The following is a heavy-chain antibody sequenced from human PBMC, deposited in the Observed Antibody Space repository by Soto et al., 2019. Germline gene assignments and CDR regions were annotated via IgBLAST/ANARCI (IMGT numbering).Heavy chain of an antibody. D-gene: IGHD7-27*01. V-gene: IGHV4-34*01. CDR3: TRSMNDHNHHHWGFDS. J-gene: IGHJ4*02. CDR1: GGSFSAYH. Sequence: SETLSLTCAVYGGSFSAYHWSFIRQSPGKGLEWIGEIDHTGRTNYKPSLRSRVTMSVDTSKNQFSLKLRSVTAADTAVYYCTRSMNDHNHHHWGFDSWGQGTRVTVSS. CDR2: IDHTGRT.